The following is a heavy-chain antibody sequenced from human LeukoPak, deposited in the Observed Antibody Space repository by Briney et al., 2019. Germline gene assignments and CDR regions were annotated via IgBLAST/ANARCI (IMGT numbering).Heavy chain of an antibody. J-gene: IGHJ5*02. Sequence: ASVKVSCKASGYTFTGYYMHWVRQAPGQGLEWMGWINPNSGGTNYAQKFQGRVTMTRDTSISTAYMELSRLRSDDTAVYYCAREGVVAATDNWFDPWGQGTLVTVSS. CDR3: AREGVVAATDNWFDP. D-gene: IGHD2-15*01. CDR1: GYTFTGYY. CDR2: INPNSGGT. V-gene: IGHV1-2*02.